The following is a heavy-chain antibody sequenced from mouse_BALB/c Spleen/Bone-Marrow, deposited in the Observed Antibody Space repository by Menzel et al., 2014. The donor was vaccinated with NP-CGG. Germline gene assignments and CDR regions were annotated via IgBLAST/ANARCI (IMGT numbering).Heavy chain of an antibody. D-gene: IGHD1-1*01. V-gene: IGHV1-69*02. CDR2: IEPSDSYT. CDR1: GYTFTNYW. J-gene: IGHJ2*02. CDR3: ARGMTTVVFDY. Sequence: VQLQQSGAEVVKPGASVRVSCKASGYTFTNYWMQWVKQRPGQGLEWIGEIEPSDSYTNYNQYFKGKATLTVDKSDSTVYMQLSSLTSEDSAVYYCARGMTTVVFDYWGQGTSLTVSS.